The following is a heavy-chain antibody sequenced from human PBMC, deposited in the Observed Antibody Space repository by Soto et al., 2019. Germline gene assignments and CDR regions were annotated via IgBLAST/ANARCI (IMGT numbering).Heavy chain of an antibody. J-gene: IGHJ6*02. CDR2: IRSKAYGGTT. D-gene: IGHD6-13*01. Sequence: LRLSCTASGFTFGDYAMSWVRQAPGKGLEWVGFIRSKAYGGTTEYAASVKGRFTISRDDSKSIAYLQMNSLKTEDTAVYYCTRGGGYSSSWYLGMNDRGQGTTVTVAS. CDR1: GFTFGDYA. V-gene: IGHV3-49*04. CDR3: TRGGGYSSSWYLGMND.